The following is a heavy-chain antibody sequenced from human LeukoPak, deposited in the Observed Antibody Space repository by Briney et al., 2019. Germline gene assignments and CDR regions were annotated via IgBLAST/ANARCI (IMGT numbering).Heavy chain of an antibody. V-gene: IGHV3-48*03. Sequence: AGGSLRLSCAASGFTFSSYEMNWVRQAPGMGLEWVSYISSSGSSIYYVDSVKGRFTISRDNAKNSLYLQMNSLRAEDTAVYYCARPILSSTWYFDYWGQGTLVTVSS. J-gene: IGHJ4*02. D-gene: IGHD6-13*01. CDR2: ISSSGSSI. CDR3: ARPILSSTWYFDY. CDR1: GFTFSSYE.